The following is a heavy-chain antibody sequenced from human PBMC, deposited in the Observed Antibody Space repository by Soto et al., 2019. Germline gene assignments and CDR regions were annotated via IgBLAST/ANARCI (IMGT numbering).Heavy chain of an antibody. V-gene: IGHV1-46*03. CDR1: GYTFTSYY. Sequence: ASMKVSWKASGYTFTSYYMHWVRQAPGQGLEWMGIINPSGGSTSYAQKFQGRVTMTRDTSTSTVYMELSSLRSEDTAVYYCARDRTTLPLLWFGEIDFDYLGQGTLVTVSS. CDR3: ARDRTTLPLLWFGEIDFDY. CDR2: INPSGGST. D-gene: IGHD3-10*01. J-gene: IGHJ4*02.